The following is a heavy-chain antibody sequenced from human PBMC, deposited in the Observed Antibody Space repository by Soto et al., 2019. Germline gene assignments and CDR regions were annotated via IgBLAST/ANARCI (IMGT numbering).Heavy chain of an antibody. Sequence: EVQLLESGGGLVQPGGSLRISGAASGFTFSSYAMSWVRQAPGKGLEWVSAISGSGGSTYYADSVKGRFTISRANSKNTRYLQMNSLSAEDTAVYYCAKVSGAAPFDYWGQGTLVTVSS. V-gene: IGHV3-23*01. CDR1: GFTFSSYA. CDR3: AKVSGAAPFDY. D-gene: IGHD6-13*01. CDR2: ISGSGGST. J-gene: IGHJ4*02.